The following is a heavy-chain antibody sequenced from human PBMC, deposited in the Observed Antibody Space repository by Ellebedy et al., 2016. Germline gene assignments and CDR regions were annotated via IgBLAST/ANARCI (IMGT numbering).Heavy chain of an antibody. Sequence: GESLKISCVASGFTFGRYWMHWVRQAPGNKLVWVSRIKSDGSNTTYADSVKGRFTTSRDNARNTLYLQMNSLRGEETAVYFCARDRGDYSISGPWGQGTLVTVSS. V-gene: IGHV3-74*01. D-gene: IGHD4-11*01. CDR3: ARDRGDYSISGP. CDR1: GFTFGRYW. J-gene: IGHJ5*02. CDR2: IKSDGSNT.